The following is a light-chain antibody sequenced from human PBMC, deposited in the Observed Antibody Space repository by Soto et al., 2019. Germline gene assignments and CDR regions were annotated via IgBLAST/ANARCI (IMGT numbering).Light chain of an antibody. Sequence: QSVLTQPASVSGSPGQSITISCTGTSSDVGGYNYVSWYQQHPGKAPKLMIYDVSNRPSGVSNRFSGSKSGNTASLTISGLQAEDEADYYGSSYTSSSTGVFGGGTKLTVL. CDR1: SSDVGGYNY. V-gene: IGLV2-14*01. J-gene: IGLJ2*01. CDR3: SSYTSSSTGV. CDR2: DVS.